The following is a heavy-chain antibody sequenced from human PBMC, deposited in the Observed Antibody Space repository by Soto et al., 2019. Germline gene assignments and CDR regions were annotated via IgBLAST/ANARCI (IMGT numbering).Heavy chain of an antibody. Sequence: QVQLVQSGAEVKKPGASVKVSCKASGYTFTSYAMHWVRQAPGQRLEWMGWINAGNGNTKYSQKFQGRVTITRDTXAXTXXMELSSLRSEDTAVYYCATDITLVRGGIITSGFDYWGQGTLVTVSS. V-gene: IGHV1-3*01. CDR3: ATDITLVRGGIITSGFDY. CDR1: GYTFTSYA. D-gene: IGHD3-10*01. J-gene: IGHJ4*02. CDR2: INAGNGNT.